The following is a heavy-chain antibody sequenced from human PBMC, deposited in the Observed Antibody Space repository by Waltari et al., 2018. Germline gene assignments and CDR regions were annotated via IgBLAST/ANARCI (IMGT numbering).Heavy chain of an antibody. D-gene: IGHD3-9*01. J-gene: IGHJ4*02. Sequence: QVQLQQWGAGLLKPSETLSLTCAVYGGSFSGYYWSWIRQPPGKGLEWIGEINHSGSTNYNPSLKSRVTISVDTSKNQFSLKLSAVTAADTAVYYCARGVPYYDILTGYYSAGYYYFDYWGQGTLVTVSS. CDR2: INHSGST. CDR3: ARGVPYYDILTGYYSAGYYYFDY. CDR1: GGSFSGYY. V-gene: IGHV4-34*01.